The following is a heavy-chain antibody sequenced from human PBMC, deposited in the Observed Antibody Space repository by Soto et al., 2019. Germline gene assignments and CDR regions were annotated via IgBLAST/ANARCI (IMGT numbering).Heavy chain of an antibody. D-gene: IGHD3-10*01. Sequence: QVQLQQWGAGLLKPSETLSLTCIISGGSFSGYYWGWIRQPPGKGLEWLGQINHSGSTHYNPSLESRVIISVDTSKNLFALNLTSVTAADTAVYYCARVKGLRRHGAVEIWGQETRVTVSS. CDR2: INHSGST. CDR1: GGSFSGYY. J-gene: IGHJ3*02. CDR3: ARVKGLRRHGAVEI. V-gene: IGHV4-34*02.